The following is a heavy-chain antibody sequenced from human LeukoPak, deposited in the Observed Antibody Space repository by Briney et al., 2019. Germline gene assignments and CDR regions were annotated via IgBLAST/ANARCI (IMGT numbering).Heavy chain of an antibody. CDR3: ASWYAGYYDSSGFDY. CDR1: GFTFSSYA. Sequence: PGRSLRLSCAASGFTFSSYAMHWVRQAPGKGLEWVAVISYDGSNKYYADSVKGRFTISRDNSKNTLYLQMNSLRAEDTAVYYCASWYAGYYDSSGFDYWGQGTLDTVSS. D-gene: IGHD3-22*01. V-gene: IGHV3-30*01. J-gene: IGHJ4*02. CDR2: ISYDGSNK.